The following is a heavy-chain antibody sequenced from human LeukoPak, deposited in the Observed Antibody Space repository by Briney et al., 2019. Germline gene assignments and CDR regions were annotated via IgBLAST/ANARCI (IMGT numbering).Heavy chain of an antibody. CDR1: GFTFSSYG. CDR2: ISYDGGDK. Sequence: GGSLRLSCAASGFTFSSYGMHWVRQAPGKGLEWVAIISYDGGDKCYADSVKGRFTISRDNSRNTLYLQMNSLRPEDTAEYYCAKGGSGWYFDYWGQGTLVTVSS. V-gene: IGHV3-30*18. CDR3: AKGGSGWYFDY. D-gene: IGHD6-19*01. J-gene: IGHJ4*02.